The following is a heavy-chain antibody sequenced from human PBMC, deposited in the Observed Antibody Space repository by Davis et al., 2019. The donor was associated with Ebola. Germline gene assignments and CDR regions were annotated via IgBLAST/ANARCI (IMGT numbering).Heavy chain of an antibody. CDR1: GFPFPNAW. Sequence: GESLKISCTASGFPFPNAWMSWVRQTPGKGLEWVGRIRSKANSYATAYAASVKGRFTISRDDSKNTAYLQMNSLKTEDTAVYYCTSDTAMVDYWGQGTLVTVSS. CDR3: TSDTAMVDY. V-gene: IGHV3-73*01. D-gene: IGHD5-18*01. J-gene: IGHJ4*02. CDR2: IRSKANSYAT.